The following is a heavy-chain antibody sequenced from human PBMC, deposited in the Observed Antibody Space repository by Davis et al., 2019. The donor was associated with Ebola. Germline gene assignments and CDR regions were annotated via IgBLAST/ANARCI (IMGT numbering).Heavy chain of an antibody. Sequence: MPSETLSLTCTVSGGSISSSSYYWGWIRQPPGKGLEWIGSFYFSGSSYYNPSLKSRVTISVDTSKNQFYLKLNSVTAPDTAIYYCARHVRGTTNVLGYWGQGTLVTVSS. D-gene: IGHD3-16*01. J-gene: IGHJ4*02. V-gene: IGHV4-39*01. CDR3: ARHVRGTTNVLGY. CDR1: GGSISSSSYY. CDR2: FYFSGSS.